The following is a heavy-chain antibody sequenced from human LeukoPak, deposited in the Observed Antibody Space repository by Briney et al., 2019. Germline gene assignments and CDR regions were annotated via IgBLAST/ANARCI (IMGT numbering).Heavy chain of an antibody. Sequence: PGGSLRLSCAASGFTFSSYGMHRVRQAPGKGLEWVAVISYDGSHKYSADSVKGRFTISRDNSKNTLYLQMNSLRTEDTAVYFCSASRPHYGDYYGLDVWGHGTTVTVSS. CDR2: ISYDGSHK. V-gene: IGHV3-30*03. CDR1: GFTFSSYG. D-gene: IGHD4/OR15-4a*01. CDR3: SASRPHYGDYYGLDV. J-gene: IGHJ6*02.